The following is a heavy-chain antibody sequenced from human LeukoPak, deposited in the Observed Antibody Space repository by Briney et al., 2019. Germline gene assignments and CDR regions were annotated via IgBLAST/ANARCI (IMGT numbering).Heavy chain of an antibody. Sequence: PGGSPRLSCAASGFTFGSYSMNWVRQAPGKGLEWISYISSGSNTIYYADSMEGRFIVSRDNTNNSLYLQMSSLRAEDTALYYCVRSGLYGLPFDIWGQGTMVLVSS. D-gene: IGHD4-17*01. CDR1: GFTFGSYS. V-gene: IGHV3-48*04. CDR2: ISSGSNTI. J-gene: IGHJ3*02. CDR3: VRSGLYGLPFDI.